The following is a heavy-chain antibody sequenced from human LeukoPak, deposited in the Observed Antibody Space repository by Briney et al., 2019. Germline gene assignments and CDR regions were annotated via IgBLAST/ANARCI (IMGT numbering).Heavy chain of an antibody. J-gene: IGHJ4*02. CDR2: ISYDGSNK. CDR1: GFTFSSYA. V-gene: IGHV3-30-3*01. CDR3: ARRYGGFDY. Sequence: GRSLRLSCAASGFTFSSYAMHWVRQAPGRGLEWVAVISYDGSNKYYADSVKGRFSISRDNSKNTLYLQMNSLRAEDTAVYYCARRYGGFDYWGQGTLVTVSS. D-gene: IGHD4-23*01.